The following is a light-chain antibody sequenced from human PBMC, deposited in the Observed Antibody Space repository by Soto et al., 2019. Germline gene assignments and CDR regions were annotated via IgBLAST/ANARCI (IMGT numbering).Light chain of an antibody. V-gene: IGKV3-20*01. J-gene: IGKJ1*01. CDR2: GAS. CDR1: QSVRSSY. CDR3: QQYGSSPGT. Sequence: DTVLTQSPATLSLSPGEIATLSCRASQSVRSSYLAWYQQKPGQAPRLLIYGASSRATGIPDRFSGSGSGTDFALTISRLEPEDFAVYYCQQYGSSPGTFGQGTKVDIK.